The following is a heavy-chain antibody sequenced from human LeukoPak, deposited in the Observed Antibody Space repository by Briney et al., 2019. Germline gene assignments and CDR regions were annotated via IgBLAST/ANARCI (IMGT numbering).Heavy chain of an antibody. Sequence: PSETLSLTCTVSGGSISSYYWSWIRQPPGKGLEWIGYIYYSGGTNYNPSLKSRITTSIDTSKNQLSLKLSSVTAADTAVYYCARVGSGSFDYWGQGTLVTVSS. J-gene: IGHJ4*02. CDR2: IYYSGGT. CDR3: ARVGSGSFDY. V-gene: IGHV4-59*01. CDR1: GGSISSYY. D-gene: IGHD1-26*01.